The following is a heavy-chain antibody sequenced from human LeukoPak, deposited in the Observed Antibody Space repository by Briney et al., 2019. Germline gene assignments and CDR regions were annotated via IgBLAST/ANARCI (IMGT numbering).Heavy chain of an antibody. CDR1: GFTFSTYA. J-gene: IGHJ6*02. CDR2: ISGSGGST. D-gene: IGHD1-26*01. CDR3: ANDLQWGDYYYGMDV. V-gene: IGHV3-23*01. Sequence: QPGGSLRLSCAASGFTFSTYAMSWVRQAPGKGLEWVSAISGSGGSTYHADSVKGRFTISRDNSKNTLYLQMNSLRAEDTAIYYCANDLQWGDYYYGMDVWGQGTTVTVSS.